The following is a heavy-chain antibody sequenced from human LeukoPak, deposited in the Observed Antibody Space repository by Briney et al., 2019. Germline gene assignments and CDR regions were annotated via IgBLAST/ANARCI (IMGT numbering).Heavy chain of an antibody. Sequence: PGGSLRLSCAASGFTFRKAWMSRVPQAPGKRLEWVGRIKSKTDGGTTDYAAPGKGRFTISRDDSKNTLYLQMNSLKTEDTAVYYCTIGGYSSYGYYYYYMDVWGKGTTVTVSS. V-gene: IGHV3-15*01. CDR2: IKSKTDGGTT. J-gene: IGHJ6*03. D-gene: IGHD4-11*01. CDR3: TIGGYSSYGYYYYYMDV. CDR1: GFTFRKAW.